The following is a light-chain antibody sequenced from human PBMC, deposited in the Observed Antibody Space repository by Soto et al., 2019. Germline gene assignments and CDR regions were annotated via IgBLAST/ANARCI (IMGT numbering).Light chain of an antibody. CDR2: GAS. Sequence: EIQMTQSPPSLSASIGDRVTITCQASQDIRNYLNWYQQKPGRAPKLLIYGASNLETGVPSRFSGSGSGTEFTFTISSLQPEDIATYYCHQYENVPWTFGQGTKLEIK. CDR3: HQYENVPWT. J-gene: IGKJ1*01. V-gene: IGKV1-33*01. CDR1: QDIRNY.